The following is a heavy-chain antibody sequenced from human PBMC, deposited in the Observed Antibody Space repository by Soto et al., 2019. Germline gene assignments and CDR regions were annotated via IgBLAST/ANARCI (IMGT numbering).Heavy chain of an antibody. CDR1: GYTFTSYG. Sequence: QVQLVQSGAEVKKPGASVKVSCKASGYTFTSYGISWVRQAPGQGLEWMGWISAYNGNTNYAQKLQGRVTMTTDTTTSTGYMEVRSLRSDDTAVYYCASSSGTSYVWFDPWGQGTLVTVSS. J-gene: IGHJ5*02. CDR2: ISAYNGNT. V-gene: IGHV1-18*01. D-gene: IGHD1-26*01. CDR3: ASSSGTSYVWFDP.